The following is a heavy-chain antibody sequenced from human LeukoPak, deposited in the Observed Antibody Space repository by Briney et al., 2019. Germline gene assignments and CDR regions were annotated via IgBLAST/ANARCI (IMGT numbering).Heavy chain of an antibody. CDR3: ARARGLSWFGELLDFDY. V-gene: IGHV4-4*07. CDR1: GGSISSYY. Sequence: PSETLSLTCTVSGGSISSYYWSWIRQPAGKGLEWIGRIYTSGSTNYNPSLKSRVTMSVDTSKNQFSLKLSSVTAADTAVYYCARARGLSWFGELLDFDYWGQGTLVTVSS. J-gene: IGHJ4*02. D-gene: IGHD3-10*01. CDR2: IYTSGST.